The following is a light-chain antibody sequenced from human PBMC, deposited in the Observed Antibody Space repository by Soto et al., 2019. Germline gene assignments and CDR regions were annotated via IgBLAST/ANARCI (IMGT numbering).Light chain of an antibody. Sequence: EIVMTQSPATLSVSPGERATLSCRASQSVSSNLAWYQQKPGQAPRLLIYGASTRATGIPARFSGSGSGTEFPLPLSSLQSEDFAVYYCQQYNNWPFTFGPGTKVDIK. CDR3: QQYNNWPFT. CDR2: GAS. J-gene: IGKJ3*01. CDR1: QSVSSN. V-gene: IGKV3-15*01.